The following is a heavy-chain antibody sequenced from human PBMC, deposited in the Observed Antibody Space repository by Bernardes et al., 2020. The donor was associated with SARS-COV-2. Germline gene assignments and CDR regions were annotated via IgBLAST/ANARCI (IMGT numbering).Heavy chain of an antibody. CDR1: GDSISSFY. D-gene: IGHD6-6*01. CDR2: IYNSGST. J-gene: IGHJ5*02. Sequence: ETLSLTCTVSGDSISSFYWSWIRQPPGKGLEWIGYIYNSGSTNYNPSLKSRVTISVDTSKSQFSLRLRSVTAADTAVYYCARVGSRQLGLPGWFDPWGQGTLVTVSS. V-gene: IGHV4-59*01. CDR3: ARVGSRQLGLPGWFDP.